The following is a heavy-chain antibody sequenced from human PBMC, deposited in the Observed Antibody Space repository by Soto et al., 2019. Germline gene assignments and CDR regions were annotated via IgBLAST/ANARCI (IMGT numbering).Heavy chain of an antibody. J-gene: IGHJ6*02. V-gene: IGHV1-69*13. CDR2: IIPIFGTA. CDR1: GGTFSSYA. CDR3: ARDSSKPIAAASYYYYHGMDV. Sequence: ASVKVSCKASGGTFSSYAISWVRQAPGQGLEWMGGIIPIFGTANYAQKFQGRVTITADESTSTAYMELSSLRSEDTAVYYCARDSSKPIAAASYYYYHGMDVWGQRTTVTVSS. D-gene: IGHD6-13*01.